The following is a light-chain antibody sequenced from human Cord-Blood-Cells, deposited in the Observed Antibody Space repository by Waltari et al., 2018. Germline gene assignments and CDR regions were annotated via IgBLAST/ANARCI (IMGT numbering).Light chain of an antibody. Sequence: EIVMTQSPATLSVSPGERATLTCRASQSVSSNLAWYQQKPGQAPRLLIYGASTRATGIPARFSGSGSGTDFTLTISSLQSEDFAVYYGQQYNNWPITFGQGTRLEIK. CDR2: GAS. J-gene: IGKJ5*01. CDR1: QSVSSN. V-gene: IGKV3-15*01. CDR3: QQYNNWPIT.